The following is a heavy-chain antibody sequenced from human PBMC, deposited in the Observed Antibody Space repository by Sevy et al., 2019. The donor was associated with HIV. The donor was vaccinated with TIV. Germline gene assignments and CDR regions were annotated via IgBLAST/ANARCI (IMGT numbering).Heavy chain of an antibody. CDR1: GFTFSSYG. V-gene: IGHV3-30*18. J-gene: IGHJ6*02. Sequence: GGSLRLSCAASGFTFSSYGMHWVRQAPGKGLEWVAVISYDGSNKYYADSVKGRFTISRDNSKNKLYLQMNSLRAEDTAVYYCAKQGGRITIFGVVYYYGMDVWGQGTTVTVSS. D-gene: IGHD3-3*01. CDR2: ISYDGSNK. CDR3: AKQGGRITIFGVVYYYGMDV.